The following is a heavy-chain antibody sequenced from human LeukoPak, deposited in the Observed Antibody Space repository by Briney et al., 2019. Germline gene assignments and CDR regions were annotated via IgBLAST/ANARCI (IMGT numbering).Heavy chain of an antibody. V-gene: IGHV4-39*01. D-gene: IGHD3-22*01. CDR2: THYSGST. J-gene: IGHJ4*02. Sequence: SETLSLTCTVSGGSISSPTYYWAWIRQPPGKGLEWIGTTHYSGSTFYNPSLKSRVTISVDTSKNQFSLKLSSVTAADTAVYYCARLGGYYDPPGYWGQGTLVTVSS. CDR1: GGSISSPTYY. CDR3: ARLGGYYDPPGY.